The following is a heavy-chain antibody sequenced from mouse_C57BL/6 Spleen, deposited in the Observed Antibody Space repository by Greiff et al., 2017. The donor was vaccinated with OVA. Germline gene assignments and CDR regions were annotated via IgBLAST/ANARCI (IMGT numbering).Heavy chain of an antibody. CDR3: ARSYGSSYSYYFDY. J-gene: IGHJ2*01. CDR1: GFTIKAYY. CDR2: IDPEDGET. D-gene: IGHD1-1*01. Sequence: EVQGVESGAELVKPGASVKLSCTASGFTIKAYYLHWVKQRTEQGLEWIGRIDPEDGETKYAPKFQGQATLTADKSSNTAYLQLSSLTSEDTAVYYCARSYGSSYSYYFDYWGQGTTLTVSS. V-gene: IGHV14-2*01.